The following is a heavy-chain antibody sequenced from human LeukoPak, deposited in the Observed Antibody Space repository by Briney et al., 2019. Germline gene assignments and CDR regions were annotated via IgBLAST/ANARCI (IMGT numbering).Heavy chain of an antibody. D-gene: IGHD3-10*01. Sequence: GGSLRLSCAASGFTFSNYAMSWVRQAPGKGLEWVSAISGSGGSTYYADSVKGRFTISRDNSKNTLYLQMNSLRAEDTAVYYCAKAPYGSGSYYAFDIWGQGTMVTVSS. CDR3: AKAPYGSGSYYAFDI. J-gene: IGHJ3*02. CDR2: ISGSGGST. V-gene: IGHV3-23*01. CDR1: GFTFSNYA.